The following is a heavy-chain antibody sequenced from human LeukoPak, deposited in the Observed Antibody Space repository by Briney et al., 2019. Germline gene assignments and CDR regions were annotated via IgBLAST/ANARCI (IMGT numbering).Heavy chain of an antibody. Sequence: SETLSLTCAVYGGSFSGYYWSWIRQPPGKGLEWTGEINHSGSTNYNPSLKSRVTISVDTSKNQFSLKLSSVTAADTAAYYCARVRPRDGYNYDYWGQGTLVTVSS. CDR2: INHSGST. CDR1: GGSFSGYY. CDR3: ARVRPRDGYNYDY. J-gene: IGHJ4*02. D-gene: IGHD5-24*01. V-gene: IGHV4-34*01.